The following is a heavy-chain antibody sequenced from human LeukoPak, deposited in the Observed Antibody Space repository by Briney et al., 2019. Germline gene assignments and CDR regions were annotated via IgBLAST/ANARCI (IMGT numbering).Heavy chain of an antibody. CDR1: GRSFSGYY. CDR3: ARDRGQLVGGVDY. J-gene: IGHJ4*02. V-gene: IGHV4-34*01. CDR2: INHSGIT. Sequence: SETLSLTCAVYGRSFSGYYWTWIRQTPGKGLEWIGEINHSGITDYNPSLRSRVTISVDTSKNQFSLKLSSVTAADTAVYYCARDRGQLVGGVDYWGQGTLVTVSS. D-gene: IGHD6-6*01.